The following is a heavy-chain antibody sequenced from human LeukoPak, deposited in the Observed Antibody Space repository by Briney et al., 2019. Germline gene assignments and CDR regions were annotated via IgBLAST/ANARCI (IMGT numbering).Heavy chain of an antibody. V-gene: IGHV3-23*01. Sequence: GGSLRLSCAASGFTFSSYSMNWVRQAPGKRLEWVSAISGSGGSTYYADSVKGRFTISRDNFKNTLYLQMNSLRAEDTAVYYCAKDPTMIVVVIPDYWGQGTLVTLSS. J-gene: IGHJ4*02. CDR1: GFTFSSYS. D-gene: IGHD3-22*01. CDR3: AKDPTMIVVVIPDY. CDR2: ISGSGGST.